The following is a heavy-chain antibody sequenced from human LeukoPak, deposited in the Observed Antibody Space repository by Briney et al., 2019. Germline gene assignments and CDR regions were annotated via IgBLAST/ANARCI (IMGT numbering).Heavy chain of an antibody. CDR1: GYTFTGYY. CDR3: ATQRGSYLWGTDFDY. Sequence: ASVNVSCKASGYTFTGYYMHWVRQADGQGLEWMGSINPNSGDTKCAREFQGRVTMTRDTSISTAYMGLSRLRSDDMAVYYCATQRGSYLWGTDFDYWGQGTLVTVSS. D-gene: IGHD3-16*01. CDR2: INPNSGDT. V-gene: IGHV1-2*02. J-gene: IGHJ4*02.